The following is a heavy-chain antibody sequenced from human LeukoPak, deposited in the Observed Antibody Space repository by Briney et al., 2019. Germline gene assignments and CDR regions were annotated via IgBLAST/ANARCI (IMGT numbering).Heavy chain of an antibody. CDR3: AKLYGVAVAADDAFDI. CDR2: IKQDGSEK. CDR1: GFSFSDYW. J-gene: IGHJ3*02. V-gene: IGHV3-7*01. D-gene: IGHD6-19*01. Sequence: GGSLRLSCAASGFSFSDYWMSWVRQAPGKGLEWVANIKQDGSEKYYVDSVKGRVTISRDNAKNSLYLQMNSLRAEDTAVYYCAKLYGVAVAADDAFDIWGQGTMVTVSS.